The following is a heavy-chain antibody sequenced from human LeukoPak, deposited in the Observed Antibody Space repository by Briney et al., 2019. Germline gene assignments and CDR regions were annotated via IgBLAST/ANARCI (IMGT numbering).Heavy chain of an antibody. Sequence: GGSLRLSCGASGFTFSSYGMHWVRQAPGKGLEWVAFIRYDGNNKYYADSVKGRFTISIDNFRNTLYLQMNSLRAEDTAVYYCAKDSCTGGSCYCFDYWGQGTLVTVSS. CDR1: GFTFSSYG. V-gene: IGHV3-30*02. J-gene: IGHJ4*02. CDR3: AKDSCTGGSCYCFDY. D-gene: IGHD2-8*02. CDR2: IRYDGNNK.